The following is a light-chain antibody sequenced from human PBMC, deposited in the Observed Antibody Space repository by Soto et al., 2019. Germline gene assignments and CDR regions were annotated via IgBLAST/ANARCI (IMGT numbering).Light chain of an antibody. CDR3: QQSHSNPRT. V-gene: IGKV1-39*01. Sequence: DLQMTQSPSSLSASVGDRVTISCRASQSVSRYLNWYQQKPGKAPKLLIYSISILESGVPSRFSGSGSGTDFTLTISSLQPEDFATYYCQQSHSNPRTFGQGTKVESK. CDR2: SIS. J-gene: IGKJ1*01. CDR1: QSVSRY.